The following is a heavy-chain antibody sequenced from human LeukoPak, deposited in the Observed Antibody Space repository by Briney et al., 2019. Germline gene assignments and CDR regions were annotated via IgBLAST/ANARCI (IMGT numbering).Heavy chain of an antibody. CDR3: ARHSRSWPYSYFDL. CDR1: GGSISGDD. CDR2: IYTSGST. V-gene: IGHV4-4*09. D-gene: IGHD6-13*01. J-gene: IGHJ2*01. Sequence: NPSETLSLTCTVSGGSISGDDWSWIRQPPGKGLEWIGFIYTSGSTNYNPSLKSRVTISVDTSKNQFSLKLSSVIAADTAVYYCARHSRSWPYSYFDLWGRGTLVTVSS.